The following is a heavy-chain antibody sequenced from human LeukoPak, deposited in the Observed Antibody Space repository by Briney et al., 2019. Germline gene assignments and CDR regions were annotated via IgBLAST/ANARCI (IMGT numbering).Heavy chain of an antibody. D-gene: IGHD3-22*01. CDR1: GGSISSYY. CDR3: ARAAPSFSGYLFVY. CDR2: IYYSGST. J-gene: IGHJ4*02. V-gene: IGHV4-59*01. Sequence: SETLSLTCTVSGGSISSYYWSWIRQPPGKGLEWIGYIYYSGSTNYNPSLKSRVTISVDTSKNQFSLKLSSVTAADTAVYYCARAAPSFSGYLFVYWGQGTLVTVS.